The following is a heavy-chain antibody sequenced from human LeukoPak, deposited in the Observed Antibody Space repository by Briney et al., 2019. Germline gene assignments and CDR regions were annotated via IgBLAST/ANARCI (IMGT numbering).Heavy chain of an antibody. V-gene: IGHV4-61*01. CDR3: ARDIVVVPAATYYYYGIDV. CDR2: IYYSGST. D-gene: IGHD2-2*01. Sequence: SETLSLTCTVSGGSVSSGSYYWSWIRQPPGKGLEWIGYIYYSGSTNYNPSLKSRVTISVDTSKNQFSLKLSSVTAADTAVYYCARDIVVVPAATYYYYGIDVWGQGTTVTVSS. J-gene: IGHJ6*02. CDR1: GGSVSSGSYY.